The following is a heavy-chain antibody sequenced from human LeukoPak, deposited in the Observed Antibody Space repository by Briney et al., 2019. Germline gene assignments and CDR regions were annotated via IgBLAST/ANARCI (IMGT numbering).Heavy chain of an antibody. D-gene: IGHD3-16*02. CDR2: IYYSGST. V-gene: IGHV4-59*01. J-gene: IGHJ4*02. CDR1: GGSISGYY. Sequence: SETLSLTCTVSGGSISGYYWTWIRQPPGKGLEWIGYIYYSGSTNYNPSLKSRVTISVDTSKNQFSLKLSSVTAADTAVYYCASHLITFGGVIDWGQGTLVTVSS. CDR3: ASHLITFGGVID.